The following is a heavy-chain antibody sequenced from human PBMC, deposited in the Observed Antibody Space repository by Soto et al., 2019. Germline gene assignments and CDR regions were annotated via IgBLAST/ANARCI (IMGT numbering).Heavy chain of an antibody. J-gene: IGHJ6*03. CDR1: GGSISSSSYY. D-gene: IGHD1-1*01. V-gene: IGHV4-39*01. CDR2: IYYSGST. Sequence: SETLSLTCTVSGGSISSSSYYWGWIRQPPGKGLEWIGSIYYSGSTYHNPSLKSRVTISVDTSKNQFSLKLSSVTAADTAVYYCASPPLNWNDVDYMDVWGKGTTVTVSS. CDR3: ASPPLNWNDVDYMDV.